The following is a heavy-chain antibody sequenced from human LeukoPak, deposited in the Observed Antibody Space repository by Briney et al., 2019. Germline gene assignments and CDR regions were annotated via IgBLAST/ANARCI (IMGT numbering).Heavy chain of an antibody. V-gene: IGHV3-23*01. D-gene: IGHD3-22*01. J-gene: IGHJ4*02. CDR3: AKPLLHYDSSGYYSPFDS. Sequence: PGRSLRLSCAASGFTFTTYAMSWVRQAPGKGLEWVSLISGSGGSTSYADSVRGRFTLSRDSSKNTLYLQMNSLRAEDTAVYYCAKPLLHYDSSGYYSPFDSWGQGTLVTVSS. CDR2: ISGSGGST. CDR1: GFTFTTYA.